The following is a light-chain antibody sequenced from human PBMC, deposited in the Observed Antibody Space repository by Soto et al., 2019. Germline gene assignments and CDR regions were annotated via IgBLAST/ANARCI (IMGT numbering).Light chain of an antibody. CDR1: QSVSSN. V-gene: IGKV3-15*01. CDR2: GAS. CDR3: QQYNDWPLS. Sequence: EIVMTQSPATLSVSPGERATLSCRASQSVSSNLAWYQQKPGQAPRLLIFGASTRATGIPARISGSGSGTEFTLTISSLQSEDFAVYYCQQYNDWPLSFG. J-gene: IGKJ3*01.